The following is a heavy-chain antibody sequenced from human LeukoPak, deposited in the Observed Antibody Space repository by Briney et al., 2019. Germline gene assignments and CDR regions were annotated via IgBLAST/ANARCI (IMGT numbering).Heavy chain of an antibody. Sequence: GGSLRLSCAASGFTFSDYYMNWVRQAPGKGLEWVSAISGSGGSTYYADSVKGRFTISRDNSKNTLYLQMNSLRAEDTAVYYCAKFTDYGGNSEYDYWGQGTLVTVSS. D-gene: IGHD4-23*01. CDR1: GFTFSDYY. J-gene: IGHJ4*02. CDR2: ISGSGGST. V-gene: IGHV3-23*01. CDR3: AKFTDYGGNSEYDY.